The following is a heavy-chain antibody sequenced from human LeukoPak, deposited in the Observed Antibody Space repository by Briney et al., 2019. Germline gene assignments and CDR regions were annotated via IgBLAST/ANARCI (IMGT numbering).Heavy chain of an antibody. CDR3: ARRPYYDYVRGSSDY. CDR1: GFTFSSYA. Sequence: GGSLRLSCAASGFTFSSYAMHWVRQAPGKGLEWVAVIPYDGSNKYYADSVKGRFTISRDNSKNTLYLQMNSLRAEDTAVYYCARRPYYDYVRGSSDYWGQGTLVTVSS. V-gene: IGHV3-30*04. J-gene: IGHJ4*02. CDR2: IPYDGSNK. D-gene: IGHD3-16*01.